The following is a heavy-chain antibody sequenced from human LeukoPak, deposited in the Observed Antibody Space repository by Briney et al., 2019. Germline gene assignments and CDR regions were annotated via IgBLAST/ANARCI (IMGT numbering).Heavy chain of an antibody. Sequence: GESLKISCKGSGYSFTSYWIGWVRQMPGKGLDWMGIIYSGASDTRYSPSFQGQVTISHDKPISTAYLQWSSLKASDTAMYYCARFDSSSGLGAPGIGNWFDPWGQGTLVTVSS. D-gene: IGHD6-13*01. CDR2: IYSGASDT. CDR3: ARFDSSSGLGAPGIGNWFDP. J-gene: IGHJ5*02. CDR1: GYSFTSYW. V-gene: IGHV5-51*04.